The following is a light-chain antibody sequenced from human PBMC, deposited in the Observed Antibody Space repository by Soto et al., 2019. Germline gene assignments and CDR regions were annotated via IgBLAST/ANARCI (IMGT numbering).Light chain of an antibody. CDR3: SSHGGSNPIYV. Sequence: QSALTQPASVSGSPGQSSTISCTGTSSDVGAYNFVSWYQQHPGKAPKLIIHEVSNRPSGVSNRFSGSKSGNTASLTISGLQAEDEADYYCSSHGGSNPIYVFGSGTKLTVL. CDR1: SSDVGAYNF. CDR2: EVS. V-gene: IGLV2-14*01. J-gene: IGLJ1*01.